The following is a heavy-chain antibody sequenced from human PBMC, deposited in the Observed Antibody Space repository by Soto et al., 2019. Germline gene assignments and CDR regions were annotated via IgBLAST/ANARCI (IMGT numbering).Heavy chain of an antibody. V-gene: IGHV3-53*01. D-gene: IGHD3-10*01. CDR3: AKLGPYGSESYSFRYNWLDP. Sequence: VQLVESGGGLIQPGGSLRLSCEASGFSVSSSHMIWVRQAPAKGLEWVSVIYSGGPTYYAVSVKGRFTISRDRSKNTVYLQMHSLRNEDTAVYHCAKLGPYGSESYSFRYNWLDPWGQGTLVTVSS. CDR2: IYSGGPT. J-gene: IGHJ5*02. CDR1: GFSVSSSH.